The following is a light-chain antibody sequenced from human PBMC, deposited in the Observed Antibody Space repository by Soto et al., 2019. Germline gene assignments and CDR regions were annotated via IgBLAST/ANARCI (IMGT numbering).Light chain of an antibody. V-gene: IGLV1-44*01. J-gene: IGLJ3*02. CDR3: AAWDDSLFWV. Sequence: QSVLTQPPSASGTPGQRVTISCSGGSSNIGDNTVNWYQQLPGTAPKLLIYSNNQRPSGVPYRFSGSKSGTSASLAISGLQSEDEADYYCAAWDDSLFWVFGGGTKLTVL. CDR2: SNN. CDR1: SSNIGDNT.